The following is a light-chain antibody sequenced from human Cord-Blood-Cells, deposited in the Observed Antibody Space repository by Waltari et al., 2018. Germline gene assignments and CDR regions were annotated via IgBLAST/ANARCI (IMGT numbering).Light chain of an antibody. Sequence: DIQMTQSPSSLSASVGERVTITCLASQSIRSDFNWYQQKQGKAPKLLIYAASSLQSGVPARFSGSGSGTDFTLTISSLQPEDFATYYCQQSYSTPQTFGQGTKLEIK. CDR2: AAS. V-gene: IGKV1-39*01. CDR1: QSIRSD. J-gene: IGKJ2*01. CDR3: QQSYSTPQT.